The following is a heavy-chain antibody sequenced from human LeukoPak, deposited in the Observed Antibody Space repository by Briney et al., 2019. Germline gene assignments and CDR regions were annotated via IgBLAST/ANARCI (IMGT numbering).Heavy chain of an antibody. Sequence: SETLSLTCTVSGGSISSYYWSWIRQPPGKGLEWIGYIYYNGSTNYNPSLKSRVTISVDTSKNQFSLKLSSVTAADTAVYYCARVPEMGPIDYWGQGTLVTVSS. CDR3: ARVPEMGPIDY. CDR1: GGSISSYY. CDR2: IYYNGST. D-gene: IGHD2-8*01. V-gene: IGHV4-59*01. J-gene: IGHJ4*02.